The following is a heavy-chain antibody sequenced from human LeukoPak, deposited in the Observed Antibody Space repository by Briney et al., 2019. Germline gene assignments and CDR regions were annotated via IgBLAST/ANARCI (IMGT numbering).Heavy chain of an antibody. V-gene: IGHV4-34*01. CDR3: ARAHD. CDR2: INHSGST. Sequence: TSETLSLTCAVYGGSFSGYYWSWIRQPPGKGLEWIGEINHSGSTNYNPSLKSRVTISVDTSKNQFSLKLSSVTAADTAVYYCARAHDWGQGTLVTVSS. CDR1: GGSFSGYY. J-gene: IGHJ4*02.